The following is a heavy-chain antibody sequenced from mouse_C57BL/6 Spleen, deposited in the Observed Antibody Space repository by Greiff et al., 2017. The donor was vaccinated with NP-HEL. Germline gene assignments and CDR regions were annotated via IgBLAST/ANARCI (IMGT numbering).Heavy chain of an antibody. CDR3: ARTEGGRLFYAMDY. CDR1: GFTFSDYG. V-gene: IGHV5-17*01. J-gene: IGHJ4*01. CDR2: ISSGSSTI. D-gene: IGHD3-3*01. Sequence: DVKLVESGGGLVKPGGSLKLSCAASGFTFSDYGMHWVRQAPEKGLEWVAYISSGSSTIYYADTVKGRFTISRDNAKNTLFLQMTSLRSEDTAMYYWARTEGGRLFYAMDYWGQGTSVTVSS.